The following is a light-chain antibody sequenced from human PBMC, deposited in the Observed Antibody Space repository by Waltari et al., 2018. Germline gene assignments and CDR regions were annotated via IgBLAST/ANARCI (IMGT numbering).Light chain of an antibody. V-gene: IGLV1-40*01. Sequence: QSVLTQPPSVSGAPGQRVTISCTGSSSNIGAGYDVHWYRHLPGTAPKLLIYTTTNRPSGVPDRFSGCKSGTSAALAITGLQAEDETDYYCLCYDSSLSGWVFGGGTKLTVL. CDR1: SSNIGAGYD. J-gene: IGLJ3*02. CDR2: TTT. CDR3: LCYDSSLSGWV.